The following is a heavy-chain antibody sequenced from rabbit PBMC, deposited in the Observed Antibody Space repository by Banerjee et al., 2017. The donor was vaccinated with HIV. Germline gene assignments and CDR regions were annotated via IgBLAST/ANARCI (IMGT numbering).Heavy chain of an antibody. CDR3: ARAANNYFGLSL. CDR2: IYGSSSGDT. J-gene: IGHJ4*01. D-gene: IGHD8-1*01. Sequence: QSLEESGGDLVKPGASLTLTCTASGFTISSSYWMCWVRQAPWKGLEWIGCIYGSSSGDTYYASWAKGRFTISKTSSTTMTLQMTSLTAADTATYFCARAANNYFGLSLWGPGTLVTVS. CDR1: GFTISSSYW. V-gene: IGHV1S40*01.